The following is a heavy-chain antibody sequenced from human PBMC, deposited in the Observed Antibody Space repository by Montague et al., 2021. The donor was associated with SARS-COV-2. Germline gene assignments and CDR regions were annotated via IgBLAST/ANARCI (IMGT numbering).Heavy chain of an antibody. J-gene: IGHJ4*02. V-gene: IGHV4-39*01. CDR2: IYYSGST. Sequence: SETLSLTCTVSGGSISSGSYYWGWIRQPPGKGLEWIGRIYYSGSTYYNPSLKSRVTISVDTSRNQFSLKLSSVTAADTAVYYCARVGIAAARRADYWGQGTLVTVSS. D-gene: IGHD6-13*01. CDR1: GGSISSGSYY. CDR3: ARVGIAAARRADY.